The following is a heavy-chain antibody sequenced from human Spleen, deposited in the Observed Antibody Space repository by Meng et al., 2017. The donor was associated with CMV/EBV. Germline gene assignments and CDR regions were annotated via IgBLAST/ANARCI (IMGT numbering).Heavy chain of an antibody. CDR3: ARGRGPNWFDP. V-gene: IGHV4-34*01. D-gene: IGHD3-10*01. CDR1: GGSFSGYY. Sequence: GSLRLSCAVYGGSFSGYYRSWIRQPPGKGLEWIGEINHSGSTNYNPSLKSRVTISVDTSKNQFSLKLSSVTAADTAVYYCARGRGPNWFDPWGQGTLVTVSS. CDR2: INHSGST. J-gene: IGHJ5*02.